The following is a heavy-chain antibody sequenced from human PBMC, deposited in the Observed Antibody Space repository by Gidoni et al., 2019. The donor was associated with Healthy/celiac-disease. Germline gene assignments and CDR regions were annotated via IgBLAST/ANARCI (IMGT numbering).Heavy chain of an antibody. J-gene: IGHJ5*02. D-gene: IGHD6-13*01. CDR2: IISSISYI. CDR3: ARVIRHNKGYSSSFKLWFDP. Sequence: EVQLVESGGGLVKPGGSLRLSCAASGFTFSSYSMNWVRQAPGKGLGWFSSIISSISYIYYADSVKGRFTISRDNAKNSLYLQMNSLRAEDTAVYYCARVIRHNKGYSSSFKLWFDPWGQGTLVTVSS. V-gene: IGHV3-21*01. CDR1: GFTFSSYS.